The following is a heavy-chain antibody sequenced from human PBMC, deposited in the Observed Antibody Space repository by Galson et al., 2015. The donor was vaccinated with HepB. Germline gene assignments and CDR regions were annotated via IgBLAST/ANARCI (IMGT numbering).Heavy chain of an antibody. CDR2: ISYDGSNK. Sequence: SLRLSCAASGFTFSSYAMHWVRQAPGKGLEWVAVISYDGSNKYYADSVKGRFTISRDNSKNTLYLQMNSLRAEDTAVYYCARTGVGATYYFDYWGQGTLVTVSS. D-gene: IGHD1-26*01. CDR3: ARTGVGATYYFDY. J-gene: IGHJ4*02. CDR1: GFTFSSYA. V-gene: IGHV3-30-3*01.